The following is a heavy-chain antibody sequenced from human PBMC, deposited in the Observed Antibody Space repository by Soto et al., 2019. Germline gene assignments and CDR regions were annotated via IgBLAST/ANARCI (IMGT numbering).Heavy chain of an antibody. J-gene: IGHJ3*02. D-gene: IGHD2-2*01. CDR3: SKLEAVVPGSHDAFDI. V-gene: IGHV3-23*01. Sequence: EVQLLESGGGLVQPGGSLRLSCAASGFTFSSYAMSWVRQAPGKGLEWVSAISGSGGSTYYADSVKGRFTISRDNSKNTLYLAMTSLGAEDTGVYYRSKLEAVVPGSHDAFDIWGQGTMVTRSS. CDR1: GFTFSSYA. CDR2: ISGSGGST.